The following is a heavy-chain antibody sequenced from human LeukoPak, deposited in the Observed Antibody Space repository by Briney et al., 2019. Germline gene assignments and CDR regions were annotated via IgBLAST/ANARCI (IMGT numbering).Heavy chain of an antibody. CDR3: AREYYDSSGYLGGTFDY. CDR2: IYTSGST. D-gene: IGHD3-22*01. CDR1: GGSISSGSYY. Sequence: SETLSLTCTVSGGSISSGSYYWSWIRQPAGKGLEWIGRIYTSGSTNYNPSLKSRVTISVNTSKNQFSLKLSSVTAADTAVYYCAREYYDSSGYLGGTFDYWGQGTLVTVSS. J-gene: IGHJ4*02. V-gene: IGHV4-61*02.